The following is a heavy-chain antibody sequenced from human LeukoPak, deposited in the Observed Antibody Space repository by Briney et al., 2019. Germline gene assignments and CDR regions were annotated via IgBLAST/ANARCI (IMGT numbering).Heavy chain of an antibody. V-gene: IGHV1-18*01. CDR2: ISAYNGNT. CDR1: GYTFTSYG. J-gene: IGHJ3*02. CDR3: ARGGNRARDYCSGGSCNAFDI. Sequence: ASVKVSCKASGYTFTSYGISWVRQAPGQGLEWMGWISAYNGNTNYAQKLQGRVTMTTDTSTSTAYMELRSLRSDDTAVYYCARGGNRARDYCSGGSCNAFDIWGQGTMVTVSS. D-gene: IGHD2-15*01.